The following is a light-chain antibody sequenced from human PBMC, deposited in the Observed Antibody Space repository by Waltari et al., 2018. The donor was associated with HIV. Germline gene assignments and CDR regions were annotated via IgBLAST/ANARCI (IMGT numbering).Light chain of an antibody. CDR2: WAS. J-gene: IGKJ4*01. CDR1: QTILYRPNNKNY. Sequence: MTQSPESLAVSLGERATINCKPSQTILYRPNNKNYLAWYQQRPGQPPRLLIYWASTRESGVPDRFSGSGSGTDFTLTISSLQAEDVAVYYCQQYYSTPLTFGGGTKVELK. CDR3: QQYYSTPLT. V-gene: IGKV4-1*01.